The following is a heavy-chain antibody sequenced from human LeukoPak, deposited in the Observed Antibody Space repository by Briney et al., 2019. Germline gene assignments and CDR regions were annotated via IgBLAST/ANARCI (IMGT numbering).Heavy chain of an antibody. Sequence: GGSLRLSCAASGFTFSSYWMHWVRQAPGKGLVWVSRIKSDGSSTNYADSVKGRFTISRDNAKNTLYLQMNSLRAEDTAVYYCATEIVRGTTDYWGQGTLVTVSS. CDR3: ATEIVRGTTDY. CDR2: IKSDGSST. CDR1: GFTFSSYW. D-gene: IGHD1-26*01. V-gene: IGHV3-74*01. J-gene: IGHJ4*02.